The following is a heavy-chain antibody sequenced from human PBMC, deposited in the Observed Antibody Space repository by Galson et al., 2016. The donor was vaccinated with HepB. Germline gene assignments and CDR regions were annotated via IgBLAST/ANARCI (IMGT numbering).Heavy chain of an antibody. CDR3: VRTYCSTTRCYPDAFDI. CDR2: INPSSGDT. V-gene: IGHV1-2*06. J-gene: IGHJ3*02. D-gene: IGHD2-2*01. Sequence: SCKASGYTFTYYFMHWVQQAPGQGLEWLGRINPSSGDTKYAQKFQGRVTVSRDTSTSTAYMELSRLRSDDTAVYYCVRTYCSTTRCYPDAFDIWGQGTAVTVSS. CDR1: GYTFTYYF.